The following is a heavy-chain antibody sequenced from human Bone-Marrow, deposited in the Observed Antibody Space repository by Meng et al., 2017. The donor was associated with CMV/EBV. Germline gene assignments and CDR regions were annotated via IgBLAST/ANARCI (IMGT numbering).Heavy chain of an antibody. Sequence: GESLKISCEASGFIFNTYNMHWVRQAAGKGLEWLSFIKYDATETSYADSVRGRFFVSRDNTRKILFLQLSRLRPEDSGRYYCAFYSSSGYYFDYWGQGALVTGSS. J-gene: IGHJ4*02. CDR1: GFIFNTYN. CDR2: IKYDATET. V-gene: IGHV3-30*02. CDR3: AFYSSSGYYFDY. D-gene: IGHD6-25*01.